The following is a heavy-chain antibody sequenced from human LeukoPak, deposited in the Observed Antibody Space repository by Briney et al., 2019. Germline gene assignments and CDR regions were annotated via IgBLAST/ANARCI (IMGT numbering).Heavy chain of an antibody. V-gene: IGHV3-23*01. CDR3: AKSRESYWVPEFDY. J-gene: IGHJ4*02. Sequence: GGSLRLSCAASGFTFSNYAMSWVRQAPGKGLEWVSDISGAGGSTDYADSVKGRFTVSRDSSKNTLYLQMNSLGAEDTAVYYCAKSRESYWVPEFDYWGQGTLVTVSS. CDR2: ISGAGGST. D-gene: IGHD2-2*01. CDR1: GFTFSNYA.